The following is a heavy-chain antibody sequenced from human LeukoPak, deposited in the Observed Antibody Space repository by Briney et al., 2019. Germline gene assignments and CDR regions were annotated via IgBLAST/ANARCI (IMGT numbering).Heavy chain of an antibody. V-gene: IGHV1-69*05. D-gene: IGHD4-17*01. Sequence: SVKVSCKASGGTFSSYAISWVRQAPGQGLEWMGRIIPIFGTANYAQKFQGRVTITTDESTSTAYMELSSLRSEDTAVCYCARVAYGDYELNWFDPWGQGTLVTVSS. J-gene: IGHJ5*02. CDR3: ARVAYGDYELNWFDP. CDR1: GGTFSSYA. CDR2: IIPIFGTA.